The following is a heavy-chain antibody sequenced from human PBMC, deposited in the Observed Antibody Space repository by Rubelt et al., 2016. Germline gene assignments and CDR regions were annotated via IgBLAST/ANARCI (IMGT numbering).Heavy chain of an antibody. CDR3: ARVGGDGYNDY. D-gene: IGHD5-24*01. Sequence: GLVKPSETLSLTCTVSGFSISSGYLWGWIRQPPGKGLEWIGSISHSGTTYYNPSLKSRVAISLDTSKNHFSLKLTSVTAADTAVYHSARVGGDGYNDYWGQATLVTVSS. V-gene: IGHV4-38-2*02. J-gene: IGHJ4*02. CDR2: ISHSGTT. CDR1: GFSISSGYL.